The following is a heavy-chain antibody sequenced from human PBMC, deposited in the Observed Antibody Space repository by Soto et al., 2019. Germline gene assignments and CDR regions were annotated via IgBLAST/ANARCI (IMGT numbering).Heavy chain of an antibody. Sequence: QVQLQQWGAGLLKPSETLSLTCAVYGGSFSGYYWSWIRQPPGKGLEWIGEINHSGSTNYNPSLKSRVTISVDTSKNQFSLKLSSVTASDTAVYYCAIAGYCSGGSCDPDDAFDIWGQGTMVTVSS. CDR3: AIAGYCSGGSCDPDDAFDI. CDR1: GGSFSGYY. J-gene: IGHJ3*02. D-gene: IGHD2-15*01. CDR2: INHSGST. V-gene: IGHV4-34*01.